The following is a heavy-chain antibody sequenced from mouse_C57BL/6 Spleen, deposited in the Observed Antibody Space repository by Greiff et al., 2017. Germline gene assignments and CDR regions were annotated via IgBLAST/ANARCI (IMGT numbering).Heavy chain of an antibody. CDR3: ARNHDHGGLAD. J-gene: IGHJ3*01. Sequence: VLLVESGPGLVQPSQSLSITCTVSGFSLTSYGVHWVRQSPGKGLEWLGVIWSGGSTDYNAAFISRLSISKDNSKSKVFFKMNSLQADDTAIYYCARNHDHGGLADWGQGTPVTVSA. V-gene: IGHV2-2*01. CDR2: IWSGGST. D-gene: IGHD1-1*02. CDR1: GFSLTSYG.